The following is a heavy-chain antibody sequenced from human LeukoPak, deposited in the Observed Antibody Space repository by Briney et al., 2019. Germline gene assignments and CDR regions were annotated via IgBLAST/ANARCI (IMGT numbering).Heavy chain of an antibody. D-gene: IGHD2-2*01. V-gene: IGHV3-21*01. Sequence: GGSLRLSCAASGFTFSSYSMNWVRQAPGKGLEWVSSISSSSSYIYYADSVKGRFTIPRDNAKNSLYLQMNSLRAEDTAVYYCARFSWFPAAINYGMDVWGQGTTVTVSS. CDR3: ARFSWFPAAINYGMDV. CDR1: GFTFSSYS. J-gene: IGHJ6*02. CDR2: ISSSSSYI.